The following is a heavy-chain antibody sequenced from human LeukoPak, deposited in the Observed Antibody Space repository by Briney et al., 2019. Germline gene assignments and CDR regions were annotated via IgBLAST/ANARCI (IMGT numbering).Heavy chain of an antibody. D-gene: IGHD3-10*01. Sequence: PGGSLRLSCAASGFTVSSNYMSWVRQAPGKGLEWVSVIYSGGSTYYADSVKARFTIPRDDAQNSLYLQMNSLRAEDTAVYYCAKNTWKSSDSGRGRMDVWGQGTTVTVSS. V-gene: IGHV3-53*01. CDR3: AKNTWKSSDSGRGRMDV. CDR2: IYSGGST. CDR1: GFTVSSNY. J-gene: IGHJ6*02.